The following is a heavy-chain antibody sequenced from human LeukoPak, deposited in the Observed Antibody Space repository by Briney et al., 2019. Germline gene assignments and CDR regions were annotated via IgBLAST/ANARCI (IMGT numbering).Heavy chain of an antibody. CDR1: GFIFNNYG. J-gene: IGHJ4*02. CDR3: VREKGGFGFVL. Sequence: GGSLRLSCAASGFIFNNYGLVWVRQAPGKGLEWVAYVSAGSTGIFYAASVKGRFSISRDNAQKSLYLQMNSLRAEDTAIYYCVREKGGFGFVLWGRGTLVTVSS. D-gene: IGHD3-16*01. CDR2: VSAGSTGI. V-gene: IGHV3-48*04.